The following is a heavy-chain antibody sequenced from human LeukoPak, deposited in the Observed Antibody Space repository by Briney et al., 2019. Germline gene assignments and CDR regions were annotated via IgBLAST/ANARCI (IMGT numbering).Heavy chain of an antibody. CDR3: VRERSVKARQEGGHRYYYYMDV. Sequence: GGSLRLSCAASKFIFGNYTMNWVRQASGKGLEWVSSISGGSRSIYYADSVKGRFTTSRDNAKDSLSLQMNSLRAEDTGVYYCVRERSVKARQEGGHRYYYYMDVWGNGTTVTVSS. J-gene: IGHJ6*03. V-gene: IGHV3-21*04. CDR1: KFIFGNYT. CDR2: ISGGSRSI. D-gene: IGHD6-6*01.